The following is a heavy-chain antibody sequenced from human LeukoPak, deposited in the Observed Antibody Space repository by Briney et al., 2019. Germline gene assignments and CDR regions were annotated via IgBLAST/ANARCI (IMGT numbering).Heavy chain of an antibody. J-gene: IGHJ5*02. Sequence: GGSLRLSCAASGFTFSRNGMTWVRQAPGKGLEWVSSINGRSTDIYYADSVKGRFTISRDNAKNSLYLQMNSLRAEDTAVYYCARWYYYDSTNWFDPWGQGTLVTVSS. CDR1: GFTFSRNG. CDR3: ARWYYYDSTNWFDP. D-gene: IGHD3-22*01. CDR2: INGRSTDI. V-gene: IGHV3-21*04.